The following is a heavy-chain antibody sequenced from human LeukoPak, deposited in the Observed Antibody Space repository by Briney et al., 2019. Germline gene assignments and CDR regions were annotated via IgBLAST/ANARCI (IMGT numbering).Heavy chain of an antibody. CDR1: GFTISSYN. Sequence: PGGSLRLSCAASGFTISSYNMNWVRQTPGKGLEWVSSISSSSSYIYYADSVKGRFTISRDNAKNSLYLQMNSLRAEDTAVYYCARDISGWEGDDAFDIWGQGTMVTVSS. CDR2: ISSSSSYI. D-gene: IGHD6-19*01. CDR3: ARDISGWEGDDAFDI. V-gene: IGHV3-21*01. J-gene: IGHJ3*02.